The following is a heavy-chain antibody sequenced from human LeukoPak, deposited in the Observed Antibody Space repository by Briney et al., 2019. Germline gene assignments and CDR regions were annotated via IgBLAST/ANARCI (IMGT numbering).Heavy chain of an antibody. V-gene: IGHV4-4*07. CDR1: GGSINSYY. CDR2: IYSSGST. J-gene: IGHJ4*02. Sequence: PSETLSLTCTVSGGSINSYYWSWIRQPAGKGLEWIGRIYSSGSTNYNPSLKSRVSMSVDTSKNQFSLKLTSVTAADTAVYYCARGGKATVVTMWGQRIPVTVSS. D-gene: IGHD4-23*01. CDR3: ARGGKATVVTM.